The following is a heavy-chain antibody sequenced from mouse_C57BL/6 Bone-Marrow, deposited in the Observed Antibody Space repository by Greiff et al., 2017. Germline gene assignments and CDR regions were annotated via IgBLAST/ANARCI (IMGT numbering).Heavy chain of an antibody. J-gene: IGHJ2*01. Sequence: VQLQQSGAELAKPGASVKLSCKASGYTFTSYWMHWVKQRPGQGLEWIGYINPSSGYTKYNQKFKDKATLTAYKSSSTAYMKLSSLTYEDSAVYYCARELPNWEVYYWGQGTTLTVSS. V-gene: IGHV1-7*01. CDR3: ARELPNWEVYY. D-gene: IGHD4-1*01. CDR2: INPSSGYT. CDR1: GYTFTSYW.